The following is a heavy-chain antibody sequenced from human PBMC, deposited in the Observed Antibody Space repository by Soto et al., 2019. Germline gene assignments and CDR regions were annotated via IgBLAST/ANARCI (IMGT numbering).Heavy chain of an antibody. J-gene: IGHJ6*02. V-gene: IGHV1-18*01. D-gene: IGHD1-26*01. CDR2: ISAYNGNA. Sequence: ASVKVSCKASGYTFTSYGISWVRQAPGQGLEWMGWISAYNGNANYAQKLQGRVTITADESASTAYMELSSLRSEDTAVYYCARVEFLRRPQVGATGRGYYYGMDVWGQGTTVTVSS. CDR1: GYTFTSYG. CDR3: ARVEFLRRPQVGATGRGYYYGMDV.